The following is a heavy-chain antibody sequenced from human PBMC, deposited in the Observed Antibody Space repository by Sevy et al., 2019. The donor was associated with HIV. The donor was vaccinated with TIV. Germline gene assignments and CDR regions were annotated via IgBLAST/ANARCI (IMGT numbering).Heavy chain of an antibody. V-gene: IGHV3-21*01. CDR2: ISSSSSYI. Sequence: GGSLGLSCAASGFTFSSYSMNWVRQAPGKGLEWVSSISSSSSYIYYADSVKGRFTISRDNAKNSLYLQMNSLRAEDTAVYYCARDRGIAVATDAFDIWGQGTMVTVSS. CDR3: ARDRGIAVATDAFDI. D-gene: IGHD6-19*01. CDR1: GFTFSSYS. J-gene: IGHJ3*02.